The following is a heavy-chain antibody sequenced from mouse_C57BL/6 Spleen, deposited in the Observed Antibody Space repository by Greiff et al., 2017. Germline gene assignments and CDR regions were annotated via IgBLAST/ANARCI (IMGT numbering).Heavy chain of an antibody. Sequence: EVKLVESGGGLVKPGGSLKLSCAASGFTFSSYTMSWVRQTPEKRLEWVATISGGGGKTYYPDSVKGRFTISRDNAKNTLYLQMSSLRSEDTALYYCARHRASSWYFDVWGTGTTVTVSS. CDR2: ISGGGGKT. CDR1: GFTFSSYT. V-gene: IGHV5-9*01. D-gene: IGHD6-2*01. CDR3: ARHRASSWYFDV. J-gene: IGHJ1*03.